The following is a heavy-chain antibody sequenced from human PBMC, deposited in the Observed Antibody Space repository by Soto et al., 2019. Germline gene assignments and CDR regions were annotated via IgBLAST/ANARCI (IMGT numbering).Heavy chain of an antibody. V-gene: IGHV4-30-4*01. Sequence: KTSETLSLTCTVSGGSISSGNYYWSWIRQSPGKGLEWIGYIYYSGSTYYNPSLKSRVTISVDTSKNQFSLKLSSVTAADTAVYYCARDSAPMTSGPRGWFDPWGQGTLVTVSS. CDR3: ARDSAPMTSGPRGWFDP. J-gene: IGHJ5*02. CDR2: IYYSGST. CDR1: GGSISSGNYY. D-gene: IGHD4-4*01.